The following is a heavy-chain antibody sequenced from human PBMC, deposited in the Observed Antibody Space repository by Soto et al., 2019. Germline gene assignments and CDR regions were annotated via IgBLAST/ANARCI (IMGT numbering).Heavy chain of an antibody. V-gene: IGHV3-23*01. CDR3: ARRASR. CDR1: GFTFATYA. D-gene: IGHD1-26*01. J-gene: IGHJ3*01. CDR2: ISGSGQPI. Sequence: TGGSLRLSCAPSGFTFATYAMSWVRQAPGKGLEWVSGISGSGQPIFYADSVKGRFTISRDNAKNSLYLQMRSQRAEYSAVYDCARRASRWGQGTMVTVSS.